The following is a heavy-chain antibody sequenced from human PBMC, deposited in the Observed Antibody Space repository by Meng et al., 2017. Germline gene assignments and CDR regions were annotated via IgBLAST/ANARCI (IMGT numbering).Heavy chain of an antibody. D-gene: IGHD3-10*01. J-gene: IGHJ4*02. CDR2: IYHSGST. V-gene: IGHV4-4*02. CDR3: ASSMVRGVITDY. CDR1: GGSISSSNW. Sequence: SETLSLTCAVSGGSISSSNWWSWVRQPPGKGLEWIGEIYHSGSTNYNPSLKSRVTISVDKSKNQFSLKLSSVTAADTAVYYCASSMVRGVITDYWGQGTLVTVSS.